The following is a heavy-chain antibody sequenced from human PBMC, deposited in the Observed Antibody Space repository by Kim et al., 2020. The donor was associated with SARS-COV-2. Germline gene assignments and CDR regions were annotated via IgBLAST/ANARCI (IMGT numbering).Heavy chain of an antibody. V-gene: IGHV5-10-1*01. CDR1: GYNFNSYW. CDR2: IAPSDSYT. Sequence: GESLKISCKGSGYNFNSYWISWVRQMPGKGLEWMGRIAPSDSYTNYSPSFQGHVTISADKSINTAYLQWSSLKASATAMYYCARRGTAALPQESGMDVWGQGTTVTVSS. CDR3: ARRGTAALPQESGMDV. D-gene: IGHD6-13*01. J-gene: IGHJ6*02.